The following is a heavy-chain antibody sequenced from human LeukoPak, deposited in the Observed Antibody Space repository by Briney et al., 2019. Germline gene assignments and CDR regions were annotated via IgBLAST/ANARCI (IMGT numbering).Heavy chain of an antibody. CDR1: GYTFTGYY. Sequence: VASVKVSCKASGYTFTGYYMFWLRQAPGQGLEWMGRINPNSGGTNYAQKFQGRVTMTRGTSITTAYMELSSLRSDDTAVYYCARDLPSPGISVADDYWGQGTLVTVSS. J-gene: IGHJ4*02. CDR3: ARDLPSPGISVADDY. D-gene: IGHD6-19*01. CDR2: INPNSGGT. V-gene: IGHV1-2*06.